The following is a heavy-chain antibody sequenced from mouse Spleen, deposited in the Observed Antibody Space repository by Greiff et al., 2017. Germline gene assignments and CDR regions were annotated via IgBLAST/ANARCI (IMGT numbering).Heavy chain of an antibody. J-gene: IGHJ3*01. CDR2: IWSGGST. CDR3: ASIYYDYDEGAY. D-gene: IGHD2-4*01. Sequence: VQLQQSGPGLVQPSQSLSITCTVSGFSLTSYGVHWVRQSPGKGLEWLGVIWSGGSTDYNAAFISRLSISKDNSKSQVFFKMNSLQADDTAIYYCASIYYDYDEGAYWGQGTLVTVSA. CDR1: GFSLTSYG. V-gene: IGHV2-2*01.